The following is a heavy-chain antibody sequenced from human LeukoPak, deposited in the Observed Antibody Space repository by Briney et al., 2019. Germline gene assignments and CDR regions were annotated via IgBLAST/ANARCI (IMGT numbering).Heavy chain of an antibody. CDR3: AKGGYYGSGRGAQDFDY. J-gene: IGHJ4*02. CDR1: GHRFSDYW. CDR2: IKPDGSER. D-gene: IGHD3-10*01. Sequence: GGSLRLSCAASGHRFSDYWMTWVRQASGKGLEWVANIKPDGSERYYVDSVKGRFTISRDNAQKSLYLQMNNLRAEDTAVYYCAKGGYYGSGRGAQDFDYWGQGTLVIVSS. V-gene: IGHV3-7*01.